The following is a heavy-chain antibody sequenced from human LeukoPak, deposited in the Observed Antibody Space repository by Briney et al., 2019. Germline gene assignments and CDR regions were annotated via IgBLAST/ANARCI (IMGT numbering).Heavy chain of an antibody. V-gene: IGHV3-21*01. CDR1: GFTFSSYS. J-gene: IGHJ6*03. D-gene: IGHD6-19*01. CDR3: ARDPVAGTSPYYYYYMDV. CDR2: ISSSSSYI. Sequence: GGSLRLSCAASGFTFSSYSMNWVRQAPGKGLEWVSSISSSSSYIYYADSVKGRFTISRDNAKNSLYLQMNSLRAEDTAVYYCARDPVAGTSPYYYYYMDVWGKGTTVTISS.